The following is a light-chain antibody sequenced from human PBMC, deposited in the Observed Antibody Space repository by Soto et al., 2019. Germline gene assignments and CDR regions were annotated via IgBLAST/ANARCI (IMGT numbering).Light chain of an antibody. CDR1: SSDVGSYDR. CDR3: CSSAPESTYV. Sequence: QSALTQPPSVSGSPGQSVTISCTGTSSDVGSYDRVSWYQQPPGTAPKLLIYRGTKRPSGVSTRFSGSVSGNTASLTVSGLQAEDEAEYFCCSSAPESTYVFGTGTKVTVL. CDR2: RGT. V-gene: IGLV2-18*02. J-gene: IGLJ1*01.